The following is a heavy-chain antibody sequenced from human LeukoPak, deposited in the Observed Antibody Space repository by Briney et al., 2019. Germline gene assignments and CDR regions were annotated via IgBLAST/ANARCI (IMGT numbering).Heavy chain of an antibody. D-gene: IGHD3-3*01. V-gene: IGHV3-11*01. Sequence: PGGSLRLSCSASGFTFSDYYMSWIRQAPGKGLEWVSYISSGGSTISYADSVKGRLIISRDNTKKSLYLQMNSLRAEDTAAYYCARESDTWSGYFQYFDYWGQGALVTVSS. CDR1: GFTFSDYY. CDR3: ARESDTWSGYFQYFDY. J-gene: IGHJ4*02. CDR2: ISSGGSTI.